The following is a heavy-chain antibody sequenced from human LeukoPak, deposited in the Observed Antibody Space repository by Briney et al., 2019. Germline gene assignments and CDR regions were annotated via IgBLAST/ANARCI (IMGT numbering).Heavy chain of an antibody. V-gene: IGHV3-64D*09. Sequence: GGSLRLSCSASGFTFSNFPMHWVRQAPGKGLEYVSAVSSDGGSTYYADSVRGRFTISRDNSKNTLSLQMGSLRAEDTAAYYCVKAILFGSVSYYADWGQGTLVTVSS. D-gene: IGHD3-22*01. CDR1: GFTFSNFP. J-gene: IGHJ4*02. CDR3: VKAILFGSVSYYAD. CDR2: VSSDGGST.